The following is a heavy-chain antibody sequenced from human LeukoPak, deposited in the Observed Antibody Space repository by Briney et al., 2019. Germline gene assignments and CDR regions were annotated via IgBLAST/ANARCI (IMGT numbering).Heavy chain of an antibody. Sequence: GGSLRLSCAASGFTFSSYEMNWVRQAPGKGLEWVSYISSSGSTIYYADSVKGRFTISRDNAKNSLYLQMNSLRAEDTAVYYCARGTLYSSSPPFDYWGQGTLVTVSS. D-gene: IGHD6-6*01. J-gene: IGHJ4*02. V-gene: IGHV3-48*03. CDR2: ISSSGSTI. CDR1: GFTFSSYE. CDR3: ARGTLYSSSPPFDY.